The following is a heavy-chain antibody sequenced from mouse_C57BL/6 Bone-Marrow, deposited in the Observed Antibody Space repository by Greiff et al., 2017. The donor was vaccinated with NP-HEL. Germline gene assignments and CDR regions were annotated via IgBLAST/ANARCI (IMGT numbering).Heavy chain of an antibody. CDR2: INPNNGGT. J-gene: IGHJ3*01. CDR1: GYTFTDYN. V-gene: IGHV1-22*01. D-gene: IGHD2-2*01. CDR3: AREEDYYGYDEGAWFAY. Sequence: VHVKQSGPELVKPGASVKMSCKASGYTFTDYNMHWVKQSHGKSLEWIGYINPNNGGTSYNQKFKGKATLTVNKSSSTAYMELRSLTSEDSAVYYCAREEDYYGYDEGAWFAYWGQGTLVTVSA.